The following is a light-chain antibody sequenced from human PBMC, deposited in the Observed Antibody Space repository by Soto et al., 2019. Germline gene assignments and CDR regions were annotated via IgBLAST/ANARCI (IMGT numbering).Light chain of an antibody. CDR2: GAS. Sequence: EVVMTQSPATLSVSPGERATLSCRASQAVNSNLAWYQQKPGQAPRLLIYGASTRASDIPARFSGSGSETEFTLTISSLQSEDFAVYYCQLYSDWQPWTFVPGTRVEIK. CDR3: QLYSDWQPWT. CDR1: QAVNSN. J-gene: IGKJ1*01. V-gene: IGKV3-15*01.